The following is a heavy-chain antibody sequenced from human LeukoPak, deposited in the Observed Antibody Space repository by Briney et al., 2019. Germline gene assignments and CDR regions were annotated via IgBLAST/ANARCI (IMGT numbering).Heavy chain of an antibody. CDR3: ARDTGGYDSPWFDP. CDR1: GGSIGSGGYY. J-gene: IGHJ5*02. CDR2: IYYSGST. D-gene: IGHD5-12*01. V-gene: IGHV4-31*03. Sequence: SQTLSLTCTVSGGSIGSGGYYWSWIRQHPGKGLEWIGYIYYSGSTYYNPSLKSRVTISVDTSKNQFSLKLSSVTAADTAVYYCARDTGGYDSPWFDPWGQGTLVTVSS.